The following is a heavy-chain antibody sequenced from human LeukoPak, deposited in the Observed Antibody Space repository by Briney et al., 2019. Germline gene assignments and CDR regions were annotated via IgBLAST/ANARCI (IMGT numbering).Heavy chain of an antibody. Sequence: GGSLRLSCAASGFTFTSYAMSWVRQAAGDGLEWVSAIRGSGGSTYYADSVKGRFTISRDNSKNTLYLQMNSLRAEDTAVYYCAKASGRYCSSTRCQAPLDYWGQGTLVTVSS. CDR1: GFTFTSYA. CDR3: AKASGRYCSSTRCQAPLDY. D-gene: IGHD2-2*01. J-gene: IGHJ4*02. V-gene: IGHV3-23*01. CDR2: IRGSGGST.